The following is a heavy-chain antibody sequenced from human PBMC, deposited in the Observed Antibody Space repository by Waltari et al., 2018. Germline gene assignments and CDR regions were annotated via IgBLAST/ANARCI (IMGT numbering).Heavy chain of an antibody. J-gene: IGHJ6*02. CDR1: GGSFSGYY. Sequence: QVQLQQWGAGLLKPSETLSLTCAVYGGSFSGYYWSWIRQPPGQGLEWLGEINPSGSTNYNPSLKSRGTISVDTSKNQFSLKLSSVTAADTAVYYGARGDVVVVAATRGWDDYYYGMDVWGQGTTVTVSS. CDR2: INPSGST. V-gene: IGHV4-34*01. D-gene: IGHD2-15*01. CDR3: ARGDVVVVAATRGWDDYYYGMDV.